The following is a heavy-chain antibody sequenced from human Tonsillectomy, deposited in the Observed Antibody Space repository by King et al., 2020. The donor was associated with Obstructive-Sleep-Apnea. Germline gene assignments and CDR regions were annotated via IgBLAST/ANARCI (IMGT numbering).Heavy chain of an antibody. V-gene: IGHV1-18*01. Sequence: QLVQSGAEVKKPGASVRVSCRTSGYTFTHYGITWVRQAPGQGLQWMVWISTYNSDTNYEQRLQGRLTLTTAPSTSTAYLELRDLRSDDPAVYYCARVGEQGDYWGQGTLVTVPS. CDR1: GYTFTHYG. D-gene: IGHD1/OR15-1a*01. CDR3: ARVGEQGDY. J-gene: IGHJ4*02. CDR2: ISTYNSDT.